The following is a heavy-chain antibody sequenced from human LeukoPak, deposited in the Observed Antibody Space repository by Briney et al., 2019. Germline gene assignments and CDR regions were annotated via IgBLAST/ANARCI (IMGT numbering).Heavy chain of an antibody. CDR3: ARYSNYDSSGYPIDY. CDR2: IYYSGST. V-gene: IGHV4-39*07. D-gene: IGHD3-22*01. CDR1: GGSISSSSYY. Sequence: SETLSLTCTVSGGSISSSSYYWGWIRQPPGKGLEWIGSIYYSGSTYYNPSLKSRVTISVDTSKNQFSLKLSSVTAADTAVYYCARYSNYDSSGYPIDYWGQGTLVTVSS. J-gene: IGHJ4*02.